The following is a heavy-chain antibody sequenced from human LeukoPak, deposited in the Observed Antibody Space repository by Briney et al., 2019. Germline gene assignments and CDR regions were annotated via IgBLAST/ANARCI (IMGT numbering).Heavy chain of an antibody. Sequence: GRSLRLSCAASGFTFSSYGMHWVRQAPGKGLEWVAVISYDGSNKYYADSVKGRFTISRGNSKNTLYLQMNSLRAEDTAVYYCAKEAYSGYDPEIHFDYWGQGTLVTVSS. CDR2: ISYDGSNK. CDR1: GFTFSSYG. V-gene: IGHV3-30*18. D-gene: IGHD5-12*01. CDR3: AKEAYSGYDPEIHFDY. J-gene: IGHJ4*02.